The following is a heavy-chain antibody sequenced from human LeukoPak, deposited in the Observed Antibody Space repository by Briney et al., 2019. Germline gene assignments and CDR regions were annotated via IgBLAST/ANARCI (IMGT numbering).Heavy chain of an antibody. J-gene: IGHJ4*02. Sequence: SETLSLTCAVSGGSISRSNWWSWVRQHPGEGLEWIGYIYYSGSTYYNPSLKSRVTISVDTSKNQFSLKLSSVTAADTAVYYCARDSSGYYYDYWGQGTLVTVSS. CDR3: ARDSSGYYYDY. D-gene: IGHD3-22*01. CDR2: IYYSGST. V-gene: IGHV4-31*11. CDR1: GGSISRSNW.